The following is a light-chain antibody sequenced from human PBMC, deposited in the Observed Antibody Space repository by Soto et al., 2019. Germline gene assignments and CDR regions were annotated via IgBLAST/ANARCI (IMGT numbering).Light chain of an antibody. CDR3: CSYAGSFNYV. V-gene: IGLV2-11*01. CDR1: SSDVGGYYF. CDR2: DVT. J-gene: IGLJ1*01. Sequence: QSALTQPRSVSGSPGQSVTISCTGTSSDVGGYYFVSWYQQHPGKAPKLMIYDVTKRPSGVPDRFSGSKSGNTASLTISGLQAEDEAEYYCCSYAGSFNYVFGTGTKGTVL.